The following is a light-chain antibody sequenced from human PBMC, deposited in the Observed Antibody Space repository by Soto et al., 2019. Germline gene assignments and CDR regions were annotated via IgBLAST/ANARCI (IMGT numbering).Light chain of an antibody. CDR2: GAS. CDR3: QQYGGSPRT. Sequence: ETVLTQSPRTLSLSPGERATLSSRASHSVINNNLAWYQQKPGQAPRLLMFGASSRATGIPDRFSGSGSGTDFTLTISRLEPEDFAIYHCQQYGGSPRTFGQGTKLEIK. V-gene: IGKV3-20*01. J-gene: IGKJ2*01. CDR1: HSVINNN.